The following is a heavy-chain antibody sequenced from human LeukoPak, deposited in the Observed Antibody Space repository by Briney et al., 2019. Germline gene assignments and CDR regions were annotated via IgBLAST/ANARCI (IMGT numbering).Heavy chain of an antibody. V-gene: IGHV4-59*11. CDR3: ARLEYSGTYYYYYYMDV. D-gene: IGHD2/OR15-2a*01. CDR2: IYYSGST. Sequence: SETLSLTCTVSGGSISSHYWSWIRQPPGKGLEWIGYIYYSGSTNYNPSLKSRVTISVDTSKNQFSLKLSSVTAADTAVYYCARLEYSGTYYYYYYMDVWGKGITVTVSS. CDR1: GGSISSHY. J-gene: IGHJ6*03.